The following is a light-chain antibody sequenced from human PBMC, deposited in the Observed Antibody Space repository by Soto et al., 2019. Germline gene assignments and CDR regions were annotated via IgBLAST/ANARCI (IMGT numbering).Light chain of an antibody. CDR2: AAS. Sequence: IQLTQSPSSLSASVGDRVTITCRASQGIRSYLAWYQQKPRKAPTLLIYAASTLQSGVPSRFSGSRSATDFALSISSLQPEDFATYYCQQLNSYPPTFDQGTKVEI. CDR3: QQLNSYPPT. V-gene: IGKV1-9*01. CDR1: QGIRSY. J-gene: IGKJ1*01.